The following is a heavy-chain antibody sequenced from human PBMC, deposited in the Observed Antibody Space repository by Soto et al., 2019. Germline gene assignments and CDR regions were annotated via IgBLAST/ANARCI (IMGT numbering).Heavy chain of an antibody. CDR1: GFTFNTYA. CDR3: AIESYSTPRALFYYYVDV. CDR2: ISGTGDDT. V-gene: IGHV3-23*01. Sequence: GGSLRLSCAASGFTFNTYAMSWVRQAPGKGLEWVSGISGTGDDTYYAGSVRGRSTISRDNSRNTLYLQINSLSADDTAVYFCAIESYSTPRALFYYYVDVWGKGTTVTVSS. D-gene: IGHD6-13*01. J-gene: IGHJ6*03.